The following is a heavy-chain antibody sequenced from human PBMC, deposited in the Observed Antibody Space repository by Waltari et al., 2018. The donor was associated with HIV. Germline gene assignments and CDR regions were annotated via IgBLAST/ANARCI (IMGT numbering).Heavy chain of an antibody. CDR3: AKVGLWAGVMGGDYSDT. J-gene: IGHJ5*01. CDR2: IAYHGTT. CDR1: GASLDGFF. D-gene: IGHD4-17*01. Sequence: QVQLQQWGAGLLKPSETLSLTCAVYGASLDGFFWSWVRQAPGKGLEWIGEIAYHGTTHCNPSLQDRAPISIDPAKNYVSLRLTSMAAADTAVYSCAKVGLWAGVMGGDYSDTLGHGTLVTVSS. V-gene: IGHV4-34*02.